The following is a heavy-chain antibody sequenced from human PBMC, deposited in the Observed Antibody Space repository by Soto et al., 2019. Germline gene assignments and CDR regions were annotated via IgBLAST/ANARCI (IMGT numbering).Heavy chain of an antibody. CDR2: IYPRDSDT. V-gene: IGHV5-51*01. Sequence: GESLKISCKVSGDSFTVFWIGWVRQMPGKGLEWLGSIYPRDSDTRYSPSFQGQVTISADKSLSTAYLQWNSLQASDTAIYYCARQHPLDSRVWFTWGQGTLVTVSS. J-gene: IGHJ4*02. CDR1: GDSFTVFW. D-gene: IGHD6-19*01. CDR3: ARQHPLDSRVWFT.